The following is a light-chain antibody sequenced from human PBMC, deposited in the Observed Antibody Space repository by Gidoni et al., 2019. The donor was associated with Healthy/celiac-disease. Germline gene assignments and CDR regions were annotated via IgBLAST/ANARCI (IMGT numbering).Light chain of an antibody. CDR3: CSYAGSSTVV. CDR2: EGS. Sequence: QSALTQPASVSGSPDQSITISCTGTSSDVGSYNLVSWYQQHPGKAPKLMIYEGSKRPSGVSNRFSGSKSGNTASLTISGLQAEDEADYYCCSYAGSSTVVFGGGTKLTVL. V-gene: IGLV2-23*01. J-gene: IGLJ2*01. CDR1: SSDVGSYNL.